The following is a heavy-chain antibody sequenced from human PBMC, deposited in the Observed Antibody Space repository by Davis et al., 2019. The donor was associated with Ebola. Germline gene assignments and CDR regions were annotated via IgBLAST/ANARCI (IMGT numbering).Heavy chain of an antibody. CDR2: ISYDGSNK. V-gene: IGHV3-30*18. CDR3: AKTYSTTWYFDY. Sequence: GESLKISCAASGFTFSSYGMHWVRQALGKGLEWVAVISYDGSNKYYADSVKGRFTISRDNSKNTLYLQMNSLRPEDTAVYYCAKTYSTTWYFDYWGQGTLVTVSS. CDR1: GFTFSSYG. J-gene: IGHJ4*02. D-gene: IGHD2-2*01.